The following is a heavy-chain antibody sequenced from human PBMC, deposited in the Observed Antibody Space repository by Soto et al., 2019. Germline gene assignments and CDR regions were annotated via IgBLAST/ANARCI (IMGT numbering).Heavy chain of an antibody. V-gene: IGHV4-39*01. J-gene: IGHJ6*04. CDR3: VRSLMDV. CDR1: GGSIRESGLY. Sequence: QMQLQESGPGLVKTSETLSLTCTVSGGSIRESGLYWGWIRQSPGKGLEWIGSIFFSGRTHYNLIHKSRASRSIDASKNQFSPNVTSVPAADPGVYYCVRSLMDVRGKGTTVTVSA. CDR2: IFFSGRT.